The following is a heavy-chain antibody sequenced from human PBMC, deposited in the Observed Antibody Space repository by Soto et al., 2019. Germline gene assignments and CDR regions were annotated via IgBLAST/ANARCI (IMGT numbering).Heavy chain of an antibody. CDR1: GFTFSSND. CDR2: IYSGGST. J-gene: IGHJ3*01. D-gene: IGHD3-22*01. Sequence: EVQLVESGGGLIQPGGSLRLSCAASGFTFSSNDMNWVRQAPGKGLEWVSLIYSGGSTYYADSVKGRFTISRDNSKNTLYLQMSSLRAADTAVYYCATRPLLPGAPWGQWTMVTVSS. V-gene: IGHV3-53*01. CDR3: ATRPLLPGAP.